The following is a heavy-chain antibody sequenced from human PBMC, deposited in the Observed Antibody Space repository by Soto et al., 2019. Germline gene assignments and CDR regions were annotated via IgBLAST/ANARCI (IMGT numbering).Heavy chain of an antibody. CDR2: IYYSGST. D-gene: IGHD2-15*01. J-gene: IGHJ6*02. Sequence: HVQLQESGPGLVKPSQTLSLTCTVSGGSISSGDYYWSWIRQPPGKGLEWIGYIYYSGSTHYNPSHKSRVTISVDTSKNQFSLKLSSVTAADTAVYYCARDGVSGYDPYCSGGSCYPAPYGMDVWGQGTTVTVSS. CDR1: GGSISSGDYY. CDR3: ARDGVSGYDPYCSGGSCYPAPYGMDV. V-gene: IGHV4-30-4*01.